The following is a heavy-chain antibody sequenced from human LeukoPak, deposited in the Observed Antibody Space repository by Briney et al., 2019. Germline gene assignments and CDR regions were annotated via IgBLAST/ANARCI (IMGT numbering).Heavy chain of an antibody. J-gene: IGHJ6*03. V-gene: IGHV3-48*01. Sequence: GGSLRLSCAASGFTFSSYSTNWVRQAPGKGLEWVSYISSSSSTIYYADSVKGRFTISRDNAKNSLYLQMNSLRAEDTAVYYCARRAGGIYYYYYYMDVWGKGTTVTVSS. CDR2: ISSSSSTI. CDR1: GFTFSSYS. D-gene: IGHD2-8*02. CDR3: ARRAGGIYYYYYYMDV.